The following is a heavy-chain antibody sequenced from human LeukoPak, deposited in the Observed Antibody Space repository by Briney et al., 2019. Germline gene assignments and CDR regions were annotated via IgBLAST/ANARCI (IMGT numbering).Heavy chain of an antibody. V-gene: IGHV3-20*04. Sequence: GGSLRLSCAASGFAFDDYGMSWVPQAPGKGLEWVSGINWNGGSTGYADSVKGRFTISRDNAKNSLYLQMNSLRAEDTALYYCARDMGAWSSWYYFDYWGQGTLVTVSS. CDR3: ARDMGAWSSWYYFDY. D-gene: IGHD6-13*01. CDR1: GFAFDDYG. CDR2: INWNGGST. J-gene: IGHJ4*02.